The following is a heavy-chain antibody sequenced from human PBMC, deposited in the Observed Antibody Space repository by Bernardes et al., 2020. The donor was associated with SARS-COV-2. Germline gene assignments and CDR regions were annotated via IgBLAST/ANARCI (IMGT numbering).Heavy chain of an antibody. CDR3: SENAEYSSSSMEV. D-gene: IGHD6-6*01. CDR2: ISAIGGST. J-gene: IGHJ6*02. V-gene: IGHV3-23*01. Sequence: GWSLRLSCVASGFTFSKNAMTWVRQVPGKGLEWVSAISAIGGSTYYAESVKGRFTISRDNSRNTLYLEMNSLRAEDTAVYYCSENAEYSSSSMEVRGQGTTVTVS. CDR1: GFTFSKNA.